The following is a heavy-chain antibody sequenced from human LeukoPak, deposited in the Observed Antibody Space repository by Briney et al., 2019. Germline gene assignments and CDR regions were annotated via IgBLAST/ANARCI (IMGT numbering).Heavy chain of an antibody. D-gene: IGHD3-10*01. Sequence: ASVKVSCKASGYTLTGYYMHWVRQAPGQGLEWMGWINPNSGGSNYAQKFQGRVTMTRDTSITTTYMELSSLRSDDTAVYYCARLPSEGGLLWFGELFLDYWGQGTLVTVSS. CDR3: ARLPSEGGLLWFGELFLDY. CDR2: INPNSGGS. J-gene: IGHJ4*02. V-gene: IGHV1-2*02. CDR1: GYTLTGYY.